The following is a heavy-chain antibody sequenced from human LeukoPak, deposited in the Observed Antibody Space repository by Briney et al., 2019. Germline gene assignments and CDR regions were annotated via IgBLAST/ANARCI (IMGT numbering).Heavy chain of an antibody. V-gene: IGHV1-3*01. CDR1: GYTFTSYA. J-gene: IGHJ5*02. Sequence: GASVKVSCKASGYTFTSYAMHWVRQAPGQRLEWMGWINAGNGNTKYSQKFQGRVTITRDTSASTAYMELSSLRSEDTAVYYCARRFGEIKFNWFDPWGQGTLVTVSS. CDR2: INAGNGNT. CDR3: ARRFGEIKFNWFDP. D-gene: IGHD3-10*01.